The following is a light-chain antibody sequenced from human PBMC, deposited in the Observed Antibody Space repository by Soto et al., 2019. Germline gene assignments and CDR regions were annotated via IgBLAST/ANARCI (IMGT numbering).Light chain of an antibody. CDR1: QSVNSN. V-gene: IGKV3-15*01. Sequence: EKVMTQSPAALSVSPGERATLSCRASQSVNSNLAWYQQKPGQAPRLLLYGASTRATGIPARFSGSASGTEFTLTISSLQSEEAAVYYCQQYNDGPLTFGGGTKVDIK. CDR3: QQYNDGPLT. J-gene: IGKJ4*01. CDR2: GAS.